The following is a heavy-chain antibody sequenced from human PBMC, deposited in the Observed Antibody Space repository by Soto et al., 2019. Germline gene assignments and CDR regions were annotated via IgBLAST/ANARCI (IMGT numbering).Heavy chain of an antibody. CDR1: GFTFSSYA. V-gene: IGHV3-23*01. J-gene: IGHJ4*02. Sequence: VQLLESGGGLVQPGGSLRLSCAASGFTFSSYAMSWVRQAPGKGLEWVSAISGSGVNTDYADSVKGRFTMSRDNSKNTLYLQMNSLRAEDTAVYYCVLCSTNCFRYYFDYWGQGTLVTVSS. CDR3: VLCSTNCFRYYFDY. CDR2: ISGSGVNT. D-gene: IGHD2-2*01.